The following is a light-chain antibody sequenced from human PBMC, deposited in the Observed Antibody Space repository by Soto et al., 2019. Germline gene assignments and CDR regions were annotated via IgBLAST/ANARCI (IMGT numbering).Light chain of an antibody. CDR1: SSDIGGYNY. CDR3: SSYSGSTTQIL. J-gene: IGLJ2*01. Sequence: QSALTQPASVSGSPGQSITISCTGSSSDIGGYNYVSWYQQHPGKAPKLIIYDVTYRPSGLSYRFSASKSGSTASLTIAGLQPEDEADYDCSSYSGSTTQILFGGGTKLTVL. CDR2: DVT. V-gene: IGLV2-14*01.